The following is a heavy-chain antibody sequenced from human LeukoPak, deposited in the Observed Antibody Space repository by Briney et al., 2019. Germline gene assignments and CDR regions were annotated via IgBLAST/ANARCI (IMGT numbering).Heavy chain of an antibody. D-gene: IGHD3-10*01. Sequence: PGGSLRLSCAASGFTFSSYAMSWVRQAPGKGLEWVSAISGSGGSTYYADSEKGRFTISRDNSKNTLYLQMNSLRAEDTAVYYCAKDQEAITMVRGELDYWGQGTLVTVSS. CDR2: ISGSGGST. J-gene: IGHJ4*02. CDR3: AKDQEAITMVRGELDY. V-gene: IGHV3-23*01. CDR1: GFTFSSYA.